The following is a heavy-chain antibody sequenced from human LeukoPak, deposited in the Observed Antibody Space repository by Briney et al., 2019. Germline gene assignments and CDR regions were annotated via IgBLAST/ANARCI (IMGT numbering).Heavy chain of an antibody. CDR3: ARSPTLYFGADY. CDR1: GLSISSYY. D-gene: IGHD3-10*01. V-gene: IGHV4-59*01. J-gene: IGHJ4*02. Sequence: SETLSLTCTVSGLSISSYYWSWIRQPPGKGLEWIGYIYYSGSTNYNPSLKSRVTISVDTSKNQFSLKLSSVTAADTAVYYCARSPTLYFGADYWGQGTLVTVSS. CDR2: IYYSGST.